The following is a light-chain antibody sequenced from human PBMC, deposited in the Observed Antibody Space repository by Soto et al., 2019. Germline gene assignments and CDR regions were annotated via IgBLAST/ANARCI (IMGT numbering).Light chain of an antibody. CDR3: QQYNNWPPYT. Sequence: EIVMTQSPATLSVSPGERATLSCRASQSVSSNLAWYQQKPGQAPRLLIYGASTRATGIPARFSGSGSGTEFTLPISSLQSEDFAVCYCQQYNNWPPYTVGQGTKLESK. CDR1: QSVSSN. V-gene: IGKV3-15*01. CDR2: GAS. J-gene: IGKJ2*01.